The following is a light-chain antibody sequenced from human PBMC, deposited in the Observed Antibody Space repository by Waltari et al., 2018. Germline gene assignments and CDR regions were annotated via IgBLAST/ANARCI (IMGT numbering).Light chain of an antibody. CDR3: SAYTGGSTLVV. V-gene: IGLV2-14*01. J-gene: IGLJ2*01. CDR1: PSDIGLYDY. CDR2: DVT. Sequence: QSALTQPASVSGSPGQSITISCTGTPSDIGLYDYVSWYQQRPGKAPKLMIFDVTKRPSVVSNRLSCSKSGDPASLTISGLQAEDEADYYCSAYTGGSTLVVFGGGTKVIVL.